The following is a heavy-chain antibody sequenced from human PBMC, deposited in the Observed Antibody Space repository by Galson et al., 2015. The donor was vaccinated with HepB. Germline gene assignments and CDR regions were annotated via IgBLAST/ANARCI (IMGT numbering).Heavy chain of an antibody. CDR1: GFTFSSYA. CDR2: MSGSGGST. Sequence: SLRLSCAASGFTFSSYAMSWVRQAPGKGLEWVSDMSGSGGSTYYADSVKGRLTISRDNSKNTLYLQMNSLRAEDTAVYYCAKDLPPRAGTNGPFDYWGQGTLVTVSS. D-gene: IGHD6-19*01. V-gene: IGHV3-23*01. CDR3: AKDLPPRAGTNGPFDY. J-gene: IGHJ4*02.